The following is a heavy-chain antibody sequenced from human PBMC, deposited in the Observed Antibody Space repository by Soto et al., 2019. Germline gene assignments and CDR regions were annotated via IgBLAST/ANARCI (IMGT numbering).Heavy chain of an antibody. CDR1: GGTFSSDS. CDR2: IIPMFDTP. D-gene: IGHD2-15*01. Sequence: SVKVSCKASGGTFSSDSFSWVRQAPGQGLEWMGGIIPMFDTPIYAQKFQDRVTITADESTSTAYMQLSSLRSGDAAVYYCARSGGLDRDFNYWGQGSLVTVSS. CDR3: ARSGGLDRDFNY. J-gene: IGHJ4*02. V-gene: IGHV1-69*13.